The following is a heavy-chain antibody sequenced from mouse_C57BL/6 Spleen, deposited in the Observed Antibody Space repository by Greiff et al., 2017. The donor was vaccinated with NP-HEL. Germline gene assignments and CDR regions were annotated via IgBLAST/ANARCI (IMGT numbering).Heavy chain of an antibody. V-gene: IGHV1-53*01. Sequence: QVQLKQPGTELVKPGASVKLSCKASGYTFTSYWMHWVKQRPGQGLEWIGNINPSNGGTNYNEKFKSKATLTVDKSSSTAYMQLSSLTSEDSAVYYCARIGGLRRYAMDYWGQGTSVTVSS. CDR2: INPSNGGT. D-gene: IGHD2-4*01. CDR3: ARIGGLRRYAMDY. CDR1: GYTFTSYW. J-gene: IGHJ4*01.